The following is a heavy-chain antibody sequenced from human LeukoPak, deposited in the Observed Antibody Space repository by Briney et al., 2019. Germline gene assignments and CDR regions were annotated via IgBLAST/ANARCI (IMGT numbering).Heavy chain of an antibody. J-gene: IGHJ5*02. V-gene: IGHV3-49*03. Sequence: PGGSLRLSCTASGFTFGDYAMSWFRQAPGKGLEWVGFIRSKAYGGTTEYAASVKGRFTISRDDSKSIAYLQMNSLKTEDTAVYYCTRAYLYCSSTSCLYNWFDPWGQGTLVTVSS. D-gene: IGHD2-2*01. CDR2: IRSKAYGGTT. CDR1: GFTFGDYA. CDR3: TRAYLYCSSTSCLYNWFDP.